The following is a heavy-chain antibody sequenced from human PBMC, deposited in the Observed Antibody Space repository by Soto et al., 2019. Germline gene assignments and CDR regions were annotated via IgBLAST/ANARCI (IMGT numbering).Heavy chain of an antibody. CDR3: ARLTWAAGTTPHFDY. D-gene: IGHD6-13*01. CDR2: IYPGDSDT. V-gene: IGHV5-51*01. J-gene: IGHJ4*02. CDR1: GYSFTSYW. Sequence: GESLKISCKGSGYSFTSYWIGWVRQMPGKGLEWMGIIYPGDSDTRYSPSFQGQVTISADKSISTAYLQWSSLKASDTAMYYCARLTWAAGTTPHFDYWGQGTLVTVSS.